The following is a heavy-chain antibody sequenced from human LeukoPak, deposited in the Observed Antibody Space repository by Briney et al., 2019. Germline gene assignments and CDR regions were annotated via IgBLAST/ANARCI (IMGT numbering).Heavy chain of an antibody. CDR3: ARDEDTSALSEY. J-gene: IGHJ4*02. CDR1: GFSFSSNT. CDR2: ISNNGGRT. Sequence: GGSLRLSCAGSGFSFSSNTMSWVRQAPGRGLEWVSAISNNGGRTDYSDSVKGRFTISRGNSKSTLYLHMDSLRAEDTAVYYCARDEDTSALSEYWGQGTLVTVSS. D-gene: IGHD2/OR15-2a*01. V-gene: IGHV3-23*01.